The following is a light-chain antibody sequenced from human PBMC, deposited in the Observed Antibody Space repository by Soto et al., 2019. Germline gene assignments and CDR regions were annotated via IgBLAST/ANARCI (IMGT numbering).Light chain of an antibody. Sequence: DIELTQSPATLSLSPGERATLSCRASQSVSSDYLAWYQQKPGQTPKVLIYRASSRATGLPDRFSGSGSGTDFTLTISRLEPEDFAVYYCQQYGSSPLTFGGGTKVEI. CDR1: QSVSSDY. V-gene: IGKV3-20*01. CDR2: RAS. CDR3: QQYGSSPLT. J-gene: IGKJ4*01.